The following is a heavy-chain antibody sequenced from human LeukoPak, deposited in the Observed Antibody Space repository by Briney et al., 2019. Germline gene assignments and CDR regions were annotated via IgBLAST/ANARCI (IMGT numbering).Heavy chain of an antibody. CDR3: ARGVPPDY. D-gene: IGHD2-8*01. Sequence: SETLSLTCAVSDYSISSDYYWDWIRQPPGKGLEWIGSIYHSGRTYYNPSLKSRVTISVDTSKNQFSLNLSSVTAADTAVNYCARGVPPDYWGQGTLVTVSS. CDR1: DYSISSDYY. J-gene: IGHJ4*02. V-gene: IGHV4-38-2*01. CDR2: IYHSGRT.